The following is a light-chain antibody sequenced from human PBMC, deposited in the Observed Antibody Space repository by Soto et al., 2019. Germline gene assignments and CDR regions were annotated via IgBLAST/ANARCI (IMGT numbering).Light chain of an antibody. J-gene: IGLJ1*01. CDR1: SSDVGGYNY. V-gene: IGLV2-14*01. CDR2: EVS. CDR3: SSYTSSSSFV. Sequence: QSVLTQPASVSGSPGQSITIFCTGTSSDVGGYNYVSWYQQHPGKAPKLMIYEVSNRPSGVSNRSSGSKSGNTASLTISGLQAEDEADYYCSSYTSSSSFVFGTGTKVTVL.